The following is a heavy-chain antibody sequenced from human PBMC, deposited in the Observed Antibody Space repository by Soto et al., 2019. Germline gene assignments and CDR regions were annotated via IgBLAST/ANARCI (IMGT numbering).Heavy chain of an antibody. Sequence: GGSLRLSCAASGFTLSKAWMSWVRQAPGKGLEWVGLIKSKTDGETTDYAAPVKGRFTVSRDDSKNTLYLQMNSLKTEDTAVYYCAGRGEVEVTGFVYWGQGTMVTVSS. V-gene: IGHV3-15*01. J-gene: IGHJ4*02. CDR2: IKSKTDGETT. CDR3: AGRGEVEVTGFVY. CDR1: GFTLSKAW. D-gene: IGHD3-22*01.